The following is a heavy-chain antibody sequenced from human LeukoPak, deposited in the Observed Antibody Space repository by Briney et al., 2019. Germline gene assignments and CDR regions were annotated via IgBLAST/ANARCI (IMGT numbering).Heavy chain of an antibody. CDR2: ISSSSSYI. CDR1: GFTFSSYS. V-gene: IGHV3-21*04. Sequence: GGSLRLSCAASGFTFSSYSMNWVRQAPGKGLEWVSSISSSSSYIYYADSVKGRFTISRDNAKNSLYLQMNSLRAEDMALYYCAKDIGPTTSDAFDIWGQGTMVTVSS. J-gene: IGHJ3*02. CDR3: AKDIGPTTSDAFDI. D-gene: IGHD1-26*01.